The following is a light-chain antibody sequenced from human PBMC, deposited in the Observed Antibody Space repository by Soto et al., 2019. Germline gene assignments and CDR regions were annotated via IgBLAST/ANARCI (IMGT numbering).Light chain of an antibody. CDR1: QSISSW. Sequence: QLTPSHPIITVSVGDRVTITCRASQSISSWLAWYQQKPGKAPKLLIYDASNLETGVPSRFSGSGSGTDFTFTISSLQPEDIATYYCQQYDNSPNTFGQGTRLEIK. J-gene: IGKJ5*01. V-gene: IGKV1-33*01. CDR3: QQYDNSPNT. CDR2: DAS.